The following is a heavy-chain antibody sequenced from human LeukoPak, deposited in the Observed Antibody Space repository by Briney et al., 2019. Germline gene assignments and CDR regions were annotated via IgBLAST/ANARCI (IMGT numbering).Heavy chain of an antibody. CDR3: ARDRSSGSYDY. CDR1: GFTFSDYY. J-gene: IGHJ4*02. D-gene: IGHD1-26*01. V-gene: IGHV3-30*02. CDR2: LQFDGSVE. Sequence: GGSLRLSCAASGFTFSDYYMSWIRQAPGKGLEWVTFLQFDGSVEFYADSVKGRFTISRDNSRNTLYLQMNSLRAEDTAVYYCARDRSSGSYDYWGQGTLVTVSS.